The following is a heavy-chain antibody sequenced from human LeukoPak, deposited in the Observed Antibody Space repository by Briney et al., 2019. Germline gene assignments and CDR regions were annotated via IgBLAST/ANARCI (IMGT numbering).Heavy chain of an antibody. Sequence: PGGSLRLSCAASGFTFSSYSMNWVRQAPGKGLEWVSSISSSSSYIYYADSVKGRFTISRDNAKNSLYLQMNSLRAEDTAVYYCARAVRAPSEYSSSSPFRYYYYYMDVWGKGTTVTVSS. J-gene: IGHJ6*03. V-gene: IGHV3-21*01. D-gene: IGHD6-6*01. CDR3: ARAVRAPSEYSSSSPFRYYYYYMDV. CDR2: ISSSSSYI. CDR1: GFTFSSYS.